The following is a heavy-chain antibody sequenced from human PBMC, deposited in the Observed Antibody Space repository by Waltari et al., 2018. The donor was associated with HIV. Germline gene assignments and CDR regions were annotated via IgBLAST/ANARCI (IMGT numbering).Heavy chain of an antibody. Sequence: QVQLQESGPGLVKPSETLSLTCTVSGYSISSGYYWGWIRQPPGKGLEWIGSIYHSGSTYSNPSLKGRVTISVDTSKNQFSLKLSSVTAADTAVYYCARGDQSYPRLWFGEFGMDVWGQGTTVTVSS. CDR3: ARGDQSYPRLWFGEFGMDV. D-gene: IGHD3-10*01. J-gene: IGHJ6*02. CDR1: GYSISSGYY. V-gene: IGHV4-38-2*02. CDR2: IYHSGST.